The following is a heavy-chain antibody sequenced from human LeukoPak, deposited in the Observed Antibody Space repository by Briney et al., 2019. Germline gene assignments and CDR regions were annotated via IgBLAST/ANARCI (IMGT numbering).Heavy chain of an antibody. D-gene: IGHD4-23*01. V-gene: IGHV1-24*01. CDR2: FDPEDGET. CDR3: ASVASGMDV. Sequence: ASVKDSCKVSGYTLTELSMHWVRQARGKGVERMGGFDPEDGETIYAQKFQGRVTMTEDTSTDTAYMELSSLRSEDTAVYYCASVASGMDVWGKGTTVTVSS. J-gene: IGHJ6*04. CDR1: GYTLTELS.